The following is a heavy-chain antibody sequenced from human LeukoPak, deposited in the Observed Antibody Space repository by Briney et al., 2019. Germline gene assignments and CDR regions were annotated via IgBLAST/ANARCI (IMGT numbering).Heavy chain of an antibody. Sequence: ASVKVSCKASGGTFSSYAISWVRQAPGQGLEWMGGIIPIFGTANYAQKFQGRVTITADESTSTAYMELSSLRSEDTAAYYCARDSSGWYYFDYWGQGTLVTVSS. CDR1: GGTFSSYA. V-gene: IGHV1-69*13. D-gene: IGHD6-19*01. J-gene: IGHJ4*02. CDR2: IIPIFGTA. CDR3: ARDSSGWYYFDY.